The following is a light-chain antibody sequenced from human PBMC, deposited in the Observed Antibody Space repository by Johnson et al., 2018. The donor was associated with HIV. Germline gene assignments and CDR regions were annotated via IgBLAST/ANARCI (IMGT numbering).Light chain of an antibody. CDR3: GTWDSSLRVGF. Sequence: QSVLTQPPSVSAAPGQKVTISCSGSSSNIGNNYVSWYQQLPGTGPKLLIYDNNNRPSGIPDRFSGSKSGPSATLGITGLQTGDEADYYCGTWDSSLRVGFFGTGTKVTVL. J-gene: IGLJ1*01. CDR1: SSNIGNNY. V-gene: IGLV1-51*01. CDR2: DNN.